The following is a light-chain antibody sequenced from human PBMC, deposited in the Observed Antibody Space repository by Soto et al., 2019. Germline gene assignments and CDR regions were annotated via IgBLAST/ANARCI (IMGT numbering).Light chain of an antibody. J-gene: IGLJ1*01. CDR3: SSYTSSLTYV. Sequence: QSALTQPASVSGSPGQSITISCTGTSSDAGGYNYVSWYQQHPGKAPKLMIYEVSNRPSGVSNRFSGSKSGNTASLTISGLQAEDEADYYCSSYTSSLTYVFGTGTKLTVL. CDR1: SSDAGGYNY. CDR2: EVS. V-gene: IGLV2-14*01.